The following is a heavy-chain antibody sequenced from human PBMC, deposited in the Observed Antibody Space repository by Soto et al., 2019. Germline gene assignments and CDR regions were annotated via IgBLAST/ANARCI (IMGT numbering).Heavy chain of an antibody. J-gene: IGHJ4*02. CDR3: ARGKYYYEVSGNFDY. Sequence: QVQLVQSGAEVKRPGSSVKVSCKASGGTFSSYTFSWVRQAPGQGLEWMGRVIPILGITNYAQKFQGRVAXPXAXGXXTASMELSSLRSEDTAMYYCARGKYYYEVSGNFDYWGQGTLVTVSS. D-gene: IGHD3-22*01. CDR1: GGTFSSYT. V-gene: IGHV1-69*02. CDR2: VIPILGIT.